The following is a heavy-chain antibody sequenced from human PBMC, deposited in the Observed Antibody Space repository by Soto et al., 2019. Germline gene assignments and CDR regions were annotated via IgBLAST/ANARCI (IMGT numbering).Heavy chain of an antibody. Sequence: ASVKVPARHLDTTLPATMHWVRQAPGQGLEWMGIIDPSGGSTSYAQKFQGRVSMTRDTSTSTVYMDLSSLRSEDTAVYYCARDLTGGPTYYDFWSGYSPVDYWGLGTLVTVSS. CDR2: IDPSGGST. V-gene: IGHV1-46*03. CDR1: DTTLPAT. D-gene: IGHD3-3*01. J-gene: IGHJ4*02. CDR3: ARDLTGGPTYYDFWSGYSPVDY.